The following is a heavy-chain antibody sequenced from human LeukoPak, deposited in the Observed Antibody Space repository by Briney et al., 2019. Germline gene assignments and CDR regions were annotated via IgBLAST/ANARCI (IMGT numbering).Heavy chain of an antibody. V-gene: IGHV3-21*01. J-gene: IGHJ4*02. CDR2: ISGGGITT. D-gene: IGHD1-26*01. Sequence: PGGSLRLSCAVSGFTFSSYNMNWVRQAPGKGLEWVSAISGGGITTFYADSVKGRFTISRDNAKNSLYLQMNSLRAEDTAVYYCARVTGELPYWGQGTLVTVSS. CDR3: ARVTGELPY. CDR1: GFTFSSYN.